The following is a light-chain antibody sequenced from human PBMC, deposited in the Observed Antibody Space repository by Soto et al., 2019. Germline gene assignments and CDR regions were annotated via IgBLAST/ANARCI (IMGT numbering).Light chain of an antibody. CDR1: SNDVGVYNY. CDR2: EVS. CDR3: GSITSSTTSV. Sequence: QSVLTQPASVSVSPGQSITISCTGSSNDVGVYNYISWYQHHPGKAPKLMIYEVSNRPSGVSNRFSGSKSGNTASLTISGLQTEDEADYYCGSITSSTTSVFGTGTKVTVL. J-gene: IGLJ1*01. V-gene: IGLV2-14*01.